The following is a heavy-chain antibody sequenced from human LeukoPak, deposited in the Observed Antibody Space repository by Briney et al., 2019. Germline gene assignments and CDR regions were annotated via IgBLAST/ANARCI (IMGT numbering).Heavy chain of an antibody. V-gene: IGHV3-11*06. D-gene: IGHD2-21*02. CDR2: ISSSSSYT. J-gene: IGHJ4*02. Sequence: PGGSLRLSCAASGFTFSDYYMSWIRQAPGKGLEWVSYISSSSSYTNYADSVKGRFTISRDNAKNSLYLQMNSLRAEDTAVYYCARASYCGGDCYPFDYWGQGTLVTVSS. CDR1: GFTFSDYY. CDR3: ARASYCGGDCYPFDY.